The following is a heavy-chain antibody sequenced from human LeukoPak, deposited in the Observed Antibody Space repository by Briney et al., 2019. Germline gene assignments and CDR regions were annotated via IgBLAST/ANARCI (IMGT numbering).Heavy chain of an antibody. V-gene: IGHV3-23*01. J-gene: IGHJ2*01. CDR2: TSSAGST. CDR1: GITFSTYV. CDR3: ATSRRTFWYFDL. Sequence: GGSLRLSCAASGITFSTYVMNWVRQAPGKGLEWVSGTSSAGSTYYADSVKGRFTISSDNSKNTLYLQMNGLRAEDTAVYYCATSRRTFWYFDLRGRGTLVAVS.